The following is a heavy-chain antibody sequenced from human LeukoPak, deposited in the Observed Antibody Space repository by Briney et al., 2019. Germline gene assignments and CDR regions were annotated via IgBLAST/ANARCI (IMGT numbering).Heavy chain of an antibody. D-gene: IGHD2-2*03. CDR2: IKQDGSEK. Sequence: GGSLRLSCAASGFTFSSYWMSWVRQAPGKGLEWVANIKQDGSEKYYVDSVKGRFTISRDNAKNSLYPQMNSPRAEDTAVYYCARVEIVVVPAVPNFDYWGQGTLVTVSS. CDR3: ARVEIVVVPAVPNFDY. J-gene: IGHJ4*02. CDR1: GFTFSSYW. V-gene: IGHV3-7*01.